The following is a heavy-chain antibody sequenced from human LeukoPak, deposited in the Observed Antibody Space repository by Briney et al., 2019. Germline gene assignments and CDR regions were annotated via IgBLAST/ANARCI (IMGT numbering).Heavy chain of an antibody. J-gene: IGHJ6*03. CDR1: GFTFSTYS. V-gene: IGHV3-21*01. CDR2: ISGRSYI. Sequence: SGGSLRLSFAASGFTFSTYSMSWVRQAPGKGLEWVSSISGRSYIDYADSVRGRFTISRDKAKNSLYLQMNSLRAEDTAVYYCARVIISYYHMDVWGKGTTVTVSS. CDR3: ARVIISYYHMDV.